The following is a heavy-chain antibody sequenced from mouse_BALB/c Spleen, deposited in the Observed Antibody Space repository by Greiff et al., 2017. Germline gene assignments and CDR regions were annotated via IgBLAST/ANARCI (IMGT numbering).Heavy chain of an antibody. CDR3: VPLDLYAMDY. V-gene: IGHV2-9*02. J-gene: IGHJ4*01. Sequence: QVQLKQSGPGLVAPSQSLSITCTVSGFSLTSYGVHWVRQPPGKGLEWLGVIWAGGSTNYNSALMSRLSISKDNSKSQVFLKMNSLQTDDTAMYYCVPLDLYAMDYWGQGTSVTVSS. CDR1: GFSLTSYG. CDR2: IWAGGST.